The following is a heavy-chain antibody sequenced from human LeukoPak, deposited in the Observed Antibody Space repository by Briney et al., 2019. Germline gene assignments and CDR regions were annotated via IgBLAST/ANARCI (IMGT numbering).Heavy chain of an antibody. Sequence: GGSLRLSCTVSGFSLSSYALSWVRRAPGKGLEWVSATSSSDAGKYYADSVRGRFTISRDNSRNTMYLQMNSLRAEDTAVYYCARRYFDYWGQGTLVTVSS. CDR3: ARRYFDY. V-gene: IGHV3-23*01. CDR1: GFSLSSYA. J-gene: IGHJ4*02. CDR2: TSSSDAGK.